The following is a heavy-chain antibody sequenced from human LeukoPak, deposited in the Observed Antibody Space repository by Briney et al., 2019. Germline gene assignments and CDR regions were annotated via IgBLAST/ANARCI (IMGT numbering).Heavy chain of an antibody. D-gene: IGHD6-19*01. V-gene: IGHV4-59*08. J-gene: IGHJ4*02. Sequence: KPSETLSLTCTVSGGSISNYCWSWIRQPPGEGLEWIGYICYSGSTNYNPSLKSRVTISEDTSKNQVSLKVSSMTAADTAIYYCARYTSGLDYWGQGTLVTVSS. CDR3: ARYTSGLDY. CDR1: GGSISNYC. CDR2: ICYSGST.